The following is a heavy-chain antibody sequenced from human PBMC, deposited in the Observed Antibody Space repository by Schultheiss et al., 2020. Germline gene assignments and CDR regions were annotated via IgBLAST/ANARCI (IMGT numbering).Heavy chain of an antibody. CDR2: IYYSGST. CDR1: GGSVSRGGYS. D-gene: IGHD3-3*01. Sequence: SETLSLTCTVSGGSVSRGGYSWTWIRQPPGKGLEWIGYIYYSGSTNYNPSLKSRVTISVDTSKNQFSLKLSSVTAADTAVYYCARRGPARITIFGVARKANWFDPWGQGTLVTVSA. V-gene: IGHV4-61*08. J-gene: IGHJ5*02. CDR3: ARRGPARITIFGVARKANWFDP.